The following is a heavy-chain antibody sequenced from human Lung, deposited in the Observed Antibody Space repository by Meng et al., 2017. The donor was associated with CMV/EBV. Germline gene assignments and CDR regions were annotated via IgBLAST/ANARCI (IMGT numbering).Heavy chain of an antibody. V-gene: IGHV4-4*02. CDR1: GGSISGSNW. D-gene: IGHD6-19*01. J-gene: IGHJ4*02. Sequence: QGPRQDADPVLVTPSGTHALICVGSGGSISGSNWWSWVRQPPWKGLDWIGEIYHSGSTNYNPSLKSRVTISVDKSKNQFSLKLSSVTAADMAVYYCASFPPPGKQWLVTDYWGQGTLVTVSS. CDR2: IYHSGST. CDR3: ASFPPPGKQWLVTDY.